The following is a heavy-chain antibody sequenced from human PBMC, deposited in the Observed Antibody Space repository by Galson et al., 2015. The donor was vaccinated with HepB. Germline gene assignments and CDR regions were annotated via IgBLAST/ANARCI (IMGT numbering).Heavy chain of an antibody. CDR3: ARGGGATRAYYYYYGMDV. CDR2: ISYDGSNK. CDR1: GFTFSSYA. J-gene: IGHJ6*02. Sequence: SLRLSCAASGFTFSSYAMHWVRQAPGKGLEWVAVISYDGSNKYYADSVKGRFTISRDNSKNTLYLQMNSLRAEDTAVYYCARGGGATRAYYYYYGMDVWGQGTTVTVSS. V-gene: IGHV3-30*04. D-gene: IGHD1-26*01.